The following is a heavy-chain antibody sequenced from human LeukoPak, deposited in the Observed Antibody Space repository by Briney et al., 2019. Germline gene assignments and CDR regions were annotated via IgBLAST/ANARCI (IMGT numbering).Heavy chain of an antibody. Sequence: GGSLRLSCVASGFTLSSYAMSWVRQAPGKGLEWVSSISGSDTKPRLAGSVEGRFSITRDQSKNTLDLQMNSLRVEDTAVYFCAKDKDTPATAQPQRGYFESWGQGTLVTVSS. D-gene: IGHD2-15*01. CDR1: GFTLSSYA. CDR3: AKDKDTPATAQPQRGYFES. J-gene: IGHJ4*02. CDR2: ISGSDTKP. V-gene: IGHV3-23*01.